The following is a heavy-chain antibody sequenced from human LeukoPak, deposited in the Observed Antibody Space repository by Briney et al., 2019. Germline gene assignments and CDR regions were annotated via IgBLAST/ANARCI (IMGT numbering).Heavy chain of an antibody. V-gene: IGHV4-59*08. Sequence: SETLSLTCTVSGGSISSYYWSWIRQPPGKGLEWIGYIYYSGSTNYNPSLKSRVTISVDTSKNQFSLKLSSVTAADTAVYYCARLGSGPVDYWGQGTLVTVSS. J-gene: IGHJ4*02. CDR2: IYYSGST. CDR1: GGSISSYY. D-gene: IGHD1-14*01. CDR3: ARLGSGPVDY.